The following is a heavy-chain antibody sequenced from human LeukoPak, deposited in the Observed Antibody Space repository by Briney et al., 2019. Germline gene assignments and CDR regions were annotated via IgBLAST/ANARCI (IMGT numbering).Heavy chain of an antibody. V-gene: IGHV3-7*01. CDR1: GFTFSRNW. CDR2: INQDGSEK. J-gene: IGHJ3*02. D-gene: IGHD5-12*01. CDR3: AREGRIVAALYGIDI. Sequence: PGGSLRLSCAAFGFTFSRNWMSWVRQAPGKGLEWVAAINQDGSEKYYVDSVKGRFTLSRDNAGNSVYLQMNSLRVEDTAVYYCAREGRIVAALYGIDIWGQGIRVTVSS.